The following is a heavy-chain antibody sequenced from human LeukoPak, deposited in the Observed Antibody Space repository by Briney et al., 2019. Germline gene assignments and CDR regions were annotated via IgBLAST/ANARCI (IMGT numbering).Heavy chain of an antibody. CDR3: ARSPWDKGRTSLDY. D-gene: IGHD1/OR15-1a*01. J-gene: IGHJ4*02. V-gene: IGHV4-59*01. CDR2: FYYIGNT. Sequence: SETLSLTCTVSGGSINSYYWSWIRRPPGKGLEWIGYFYYIGNTNYNPSLKSRVTISVDMSKNQLSLKLTSVTAADTAVYYCARSPWDKGRTSLDYWGQGTLVTVSS. CDR1: GGSINSYY.